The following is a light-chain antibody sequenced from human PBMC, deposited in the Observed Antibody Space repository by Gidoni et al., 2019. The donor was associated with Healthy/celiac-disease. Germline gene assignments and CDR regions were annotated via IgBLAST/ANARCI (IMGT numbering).Light chain of an antibody. CDR1: QGIRNE. V-gene: IGKV1-6*01. Sequence: AIQMTQSPSSLSASVGHRVTITCRASQGIRNELGWYQQKPGKAPKLLIYAASSLQSGVPSRFSGSGSGTDFTLNISSLQPEDFATYYCLQDYNYPRTFGQGTKVEIK. CDR3: LQDYNYPRT. J-gene: IGKJ1*01. CDR2: AAS.